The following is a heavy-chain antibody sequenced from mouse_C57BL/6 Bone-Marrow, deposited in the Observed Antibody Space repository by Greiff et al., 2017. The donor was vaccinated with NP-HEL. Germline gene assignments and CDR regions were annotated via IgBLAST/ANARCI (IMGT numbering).Heavy chain of an antibody. Sequence: EVKLVESVAELVRPGASVKLSCTASGFNIKNTYMHWVKQRPEQGLEWIGRIDPANGNTKYAPKFQGKATITADTSSNTAYLQLSSLTPEDTAIYYCAPAYSLYAMDYWGQGTSVTVSS. V-gene: IGHV14-3*01. D-gene: IGHD2-10*01. CDR2: IDPANGNT. CDR3: APAYSLYAMDY. J-gene: IGHJ4*01. CDR1: GFNIKNTY.